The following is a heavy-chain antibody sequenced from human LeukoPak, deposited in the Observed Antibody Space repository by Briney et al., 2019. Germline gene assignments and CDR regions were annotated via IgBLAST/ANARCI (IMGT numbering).Heavy chain of an antibody. V-gene: IGHV6-1*01. Sequence: SQTLSLTCAIPGDSVSSNSAAWNWIRQSPSRGLEWLGRTYYRSKWYNDYAVSVKSRITNNPDTSKNQFSLQLNSVTPEDTAVYYCARLIVATKKYYFDYWGQGTLVTVSS. D-gene: IGHD5-12*01. CDR2: TYYRSKWYN. CDR3: ARLIVATKKYYFDY. CDR1: GDSVSSNSAA. J-gene: IGHJ4*02.